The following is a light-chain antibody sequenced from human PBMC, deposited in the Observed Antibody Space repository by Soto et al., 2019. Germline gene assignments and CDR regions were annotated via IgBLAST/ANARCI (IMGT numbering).Light chain of an antibody. Sequence: DIQMTQSPSTLSGSVGDRVTITFRASQTISSWLAWYQQKPGKAPKLLIYKASTLKSGVPSRFSGSGSGTESTLTISSLQPDDFATYYCQHYNSYWTFGQGTKVDIK. V-gene: IGKV1-5*03. CDR1: QTISSW. CDR3: QHYNSYWT. CDR2: KAS. J-gene: IGKJ1*01.